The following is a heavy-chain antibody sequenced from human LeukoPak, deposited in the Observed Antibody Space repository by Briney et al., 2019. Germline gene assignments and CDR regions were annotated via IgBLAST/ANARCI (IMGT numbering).Heavy chain of an antibody. CDR1: GYTFTSYG. V-gene: IGHV1-18*01. J-gene: IGHJ4*02. Sequence: ASVKVSCKASGYTFTSYGISWVRQAPGQGLEWMGWISVYNGKTNYAQKLQGRVTMTTDTSTTTAYMELRSLRSDDTAVYYCATAIYYDSSGYYRGPPFDYWGPGTLVTVSS. CDR2: ISVYNGKT. CDR3: ATAIYYDSSGYYRGPPFDY. D-gene: IGHD3-22*01.